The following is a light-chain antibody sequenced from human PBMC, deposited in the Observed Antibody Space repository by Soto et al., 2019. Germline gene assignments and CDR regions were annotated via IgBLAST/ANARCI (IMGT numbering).Light chain of an antibody. CDR2: GAS. CDR1: QSVSSTY. V-gene: IGKV3-20*01. J-gene: IGKJ5*01. Sequence: ELVLMQSPGTLSLSPGERATLSCRASQSVSSTYLAWYQKKPGQAPRLLIYGASGRATGIPDRFSGSGSGTDFTLTITRLEPEDFAVYYCQQYDSTLTFGQGTRLEIK. CDR3: QQYDSTLT.